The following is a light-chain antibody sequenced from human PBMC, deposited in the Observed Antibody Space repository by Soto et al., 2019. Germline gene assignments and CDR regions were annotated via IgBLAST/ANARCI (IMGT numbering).Light chain of an antibody. V-gene: IGKV3-20*01. Sequence: LVLTQSPGTLSLSPGERATLSCWASQSVHSRYLSWYQQRVGQAPRLLIYTATTRATGIPDRFSGNGSGTDFTLTISRLEPEDFAVYYCQQFGNSQWTFGQGTKVEIK. CDR2: TAT. CDR3: QQFGNSQWT. CDR1: QSVHSRY. J-gene: IGKJ1*01.